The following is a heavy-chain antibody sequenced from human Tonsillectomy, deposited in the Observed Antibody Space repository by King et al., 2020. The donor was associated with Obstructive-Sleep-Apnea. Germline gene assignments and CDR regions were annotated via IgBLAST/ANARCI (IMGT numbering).Heavy chain of an antibody. D-gene: IGHD3-22*01. J-gene: IGHJ3*02. CDR2: FDLEDCET. Sequence: HGQLVQSGAEVKKPGASVKVSCKVSGYTLTELSMHWVRQAPGKGLEWMGGFDLEDCETIYSQKFQGRVTMTEDTSTDTAYMELRRMRSEDTAVYYCATTSPSGPTYYYDSSGPRGAFDIWGQGTMVTVSS. CDR3: ATTSPSGPTYYYDSSGPRGAFDI. CDR1: GYTLTELS. V-gene: IGHV1-24*01.